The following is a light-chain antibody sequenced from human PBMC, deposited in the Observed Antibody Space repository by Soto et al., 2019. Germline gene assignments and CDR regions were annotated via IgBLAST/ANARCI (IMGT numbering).Light chain of an antibody. V-gene: IGLV2-23*01. CDR2: EGS. CDR3: SSYAGGVV. J-gene: IGLJ3*02. CDR1: SSGVENYNL. Sequence: QSALTQPASVSGSPGQSITLSCTRASSGVENYNLVSWYQHHPGKAPKLIIYEGSQRPSGVSDRFSGSKSGNTASLTISGLQDADEADYYCSSYAGGVVFGGGTKLTVL.